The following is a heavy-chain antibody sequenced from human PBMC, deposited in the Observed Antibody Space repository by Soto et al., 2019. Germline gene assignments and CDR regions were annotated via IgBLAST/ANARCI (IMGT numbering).Heavy chain of an antibody. D-gene: IGHD5-12*01. CDR1: GGSISSGGYS. V-gene: IGHV4-30-2*01. CDR3: ARSRATGVGNWFDP. J-gene: IGHJ5*02. Sequence: PSETLSLTCAVSGGSISSGGYSWSWIRQPPGKGLEWIGYIYHSRSTYYNPSLKSRVTISVDRSKNQFSLKLSSVTAADTAVYYCARSRATGVGNWFDPWGQGTLVTVSS. CDR2: IYHSRST.